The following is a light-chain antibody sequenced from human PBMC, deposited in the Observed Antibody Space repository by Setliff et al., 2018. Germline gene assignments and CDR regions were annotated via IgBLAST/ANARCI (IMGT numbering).Light chain of an antibody. CDR2: EDN. Sequence: NFMLTQPHSVSESPGKTVTISCTRSSGSIASNYVQWYQQRPGSSPTTVIYEDNQRPSGAPDRFSGSIDSSSNSASLTISGLKTEDEADYYCQSYDSSNHYVFGTGTKVTVL. J-gene: IGLJ1*01. CDR1: SGSIASNY. V-gene: IGLV6-57*01. CDR3: QSYDSSNHYV.